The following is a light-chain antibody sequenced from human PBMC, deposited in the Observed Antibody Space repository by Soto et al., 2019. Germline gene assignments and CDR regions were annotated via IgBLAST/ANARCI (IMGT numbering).Light chain of an antibody. CDR1: SSNIGAGYD. J-gene: IGLJ2*01. Sequence: QSVLTQPPSVSGAPGQRVTISCTGSSSNIGAGYDVHWYQQLPGTAPKLLIYGNSNRPSGVPDRFSGSKSGTSASLAITGLQAEDEADYFCQSYDSNRRRLLFGGGTKLTVL. CDR2: GNS. V-gene: IGLV1-40*01. CDR3: QSYDSNRRRLL.